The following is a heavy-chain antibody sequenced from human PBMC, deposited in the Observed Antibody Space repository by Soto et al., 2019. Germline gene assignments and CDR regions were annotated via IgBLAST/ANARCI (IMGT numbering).Heavy chain of an antibody. J-gene: IGHJ6*02. CDR2: IYYSGST. CDR1: GGSISSSSYY. Sequence: SETLSLTCTVSGGSISSSSYYWGWIRQPPGKGLEWIGSIYYSGSTYYNPSLKSRVTISVDTSKNQFSLKLSSVTAADTAVYYCGSGSYSPYHYVMDVWGQGSTVIVSS. CDR3: GSGSYSPYHYVMDV. V-gene: IGHV4-39*01. D-gene: IGHD1-26*01.